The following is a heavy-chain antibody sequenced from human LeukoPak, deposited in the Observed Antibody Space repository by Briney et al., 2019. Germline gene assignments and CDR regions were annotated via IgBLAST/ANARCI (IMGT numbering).Heavy chain of an antibody. J-gene: IGHJ4*02. CDR3: AGEPRAGTGGFDY. Sequence: SVKVSCKASGGTFSSYAISWVRQAPGQGLEWMGGIIPIFGTANYAQKFQGRVTITTDESTSTAYMELSSLRSEDTAVYYCAGEPRAGTGGFDYWGQGTPVTVSS. CDR1: GGTFSSYA. CDR2: IIPIFGTA. V-gene: IGHV1-69*05. D-gene: IGHD1-14*01.